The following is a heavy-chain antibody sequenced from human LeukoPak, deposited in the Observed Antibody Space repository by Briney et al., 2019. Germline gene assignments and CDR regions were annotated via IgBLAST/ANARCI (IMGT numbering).Heavy chain of an antibody. Sequence: GSLRLSCAASGFTFSSYAMSWVRQAPGKGLEWVSAISGSGGSTYYADSLKGRFTISRDNSKNTLYLQMNSLRAEETAVYYCGKEVITIWGVITGAFNIWGQGTMVTVSS. V-gene: IGHV3-23*01. J-gene: IGHJ3*02. CDR2: ISGSGGST. CDR3: GKEVITIWGVITGAFNI. CDR1: GFTFSSYA. D-gene: IGHD3-16*02.